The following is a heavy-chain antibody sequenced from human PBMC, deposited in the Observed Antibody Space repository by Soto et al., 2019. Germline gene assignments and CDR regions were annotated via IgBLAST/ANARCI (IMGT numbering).Heavy chain of an antibody. CDR1: GGSISSYY. J-gene: IGHJ4*02. D-gene: IGHD4-17*01. Sequence: SETLSLTCTVSGGSISSYYWSWIRQPPGKGLEWIGYIYYSGSTNYNPSLKSRVAISVDTSKNQFSLKLSSVTAADTAVYYCARVIDYGDYGGLGYYFDYWGQGTLVTVSS. CDR2: IYYSGST. V-gene: IGHV4-59*01. CDR3: ARVIDYGDYGGLGYYFDY.